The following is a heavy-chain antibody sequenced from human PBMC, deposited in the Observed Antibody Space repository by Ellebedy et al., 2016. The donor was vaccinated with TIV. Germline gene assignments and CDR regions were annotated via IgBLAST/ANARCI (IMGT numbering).Heavy chain of an antibody. CDR3: ARGSVGYTTSWFGRQRYGMDV. Sequence: MPSETLSLTCSVAGGSISSVSYYWGWIRQHPGKGLEWIGSRYYSGSTYYNPSLKSRVTISVDPSKNQFSLKLSSVTAADTALYYFARGSVGYTTSWFGRQRYGMDVWGQGTTVTVSS. D-gene: IGHD6-13*01. CDR2: RYYSGST. V-gene: IGHV4-39*07. J-gene: IGHJ6*02. CDR1: GGSISSVSYY.